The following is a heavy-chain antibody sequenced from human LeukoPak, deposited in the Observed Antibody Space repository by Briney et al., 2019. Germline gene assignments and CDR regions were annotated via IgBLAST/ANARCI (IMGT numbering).Heavy chain of an antibody. J-gene: IGHJ4*02. D-gene: IGHD3-10*01. CDR3: ARGNGPGSFLIDY. V-gene: IGHV3-30-3*01. CDR2: ISDDGSRT. CDR1: GFTFSTYA. Sequence: PGRSLRLSCAASGFTFSTYAVHWVRQAPGKGLEWVAIISDDGSRTYYSNSVKGRFTISRDNSRNTLYLQMNSLRPEDTAVYYCARGNGPGSFLIDYWGQGTLVTVSS.